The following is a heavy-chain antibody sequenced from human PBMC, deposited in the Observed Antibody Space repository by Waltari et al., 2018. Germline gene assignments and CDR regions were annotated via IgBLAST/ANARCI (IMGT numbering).Heavy chain of an antibody. Sequence: QVQLQQWGAGLLKPSETLSLTCAVYGGSFSGYYWSWIRQPPGKGLEWIGEINHSGSTKYTPALKIPVTISVDTSKNQFSLKLSSVTAADTAVYYCASSSQYSSSWYGPFDYWGQGTLVTVSS. CDR3: ASSSQYSSSWYGPFDY. CDR1: GGSFSGYY. D-gene: IGHD6-13*01. V-gene: IGHV4-34*01. CDR2: INHSGST. J-gene: IGHJ4*02.